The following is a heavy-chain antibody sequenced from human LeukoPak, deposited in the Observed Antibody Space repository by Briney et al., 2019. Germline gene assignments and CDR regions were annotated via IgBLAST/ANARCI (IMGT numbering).Heavy chain of an antibody. CDR1: GGSVINTNW. D-gene: IGHD3-3*01. V-gene: IGHV4-4*02. J-gene: IGHJ4*02. CDR2: VHLDGRT. Sequence: PSETLSLTCGVSGGSVINTNWWTRVRQPPGKGLEWIGEVHLDGRTNYNPSLESRLTMSVDGSENQVSLKLTSVTAADTAFYYCAREGGFYRPLDYSGQGTLVTVSS. CDR3: AREGGFYRPLDY.